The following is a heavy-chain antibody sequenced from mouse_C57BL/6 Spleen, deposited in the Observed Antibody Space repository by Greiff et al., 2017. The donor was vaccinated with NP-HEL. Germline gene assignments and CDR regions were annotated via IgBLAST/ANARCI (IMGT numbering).Heavy chain of an antibody. V-gene: IGHV1-66*01. CDR3: ARGDDWDYFDY. CDR2: IYPGSGNT. Sequence: VQVVESGPELVKPGASVKISCKASGYSFTSYYIHWVKQRPGQGLEWIGWIYPGSGNTKYNEKFKGKATLTADTSSSTAYMQLSSLTSEDSAVYYCARGDDWDYFDYWGQGTTLTVSS. CDR1: GYSFTSYY. J-gene: IGHJ2*01. D-gene: IGHD4-1*01.